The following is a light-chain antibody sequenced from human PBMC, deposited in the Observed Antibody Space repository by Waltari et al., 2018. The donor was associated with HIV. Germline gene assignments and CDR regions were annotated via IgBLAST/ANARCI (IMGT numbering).Light chain of an antibody. CDR3: QQYYSTPLT. V-gene: IGKV4-1*01. CDR1: QSVLYSSNNKNY. CDR2: WSS. J-gene: IGKJ2*01. Sequence: DIVMTQSPDSLVVSLGERATINCKSSQSVLYSSNNKNYLAWYQQKPGQPPKRLIYWSSTLESGVPDRFSGSGSGTDFTLTISSLQAEDVAVYYCQQYYSTPLTFGQGTKLEIK.